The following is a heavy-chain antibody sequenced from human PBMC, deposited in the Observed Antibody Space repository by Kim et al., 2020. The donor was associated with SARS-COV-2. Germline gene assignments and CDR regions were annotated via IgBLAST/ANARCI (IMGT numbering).Heavy chain of an antibody. CDR3: ARHLPPHYDPATGFDP. CDR1: GGSISSSSYF. J-gene: IGHJ5*02. CDR2: IYYSGST. V-gene: IGHV4-39*01. Sequence: SETLSLTCTVSGGSISSSSYFWGWIRQPPGKGLEWIGSIYYSGSTYYNPSLKSRVTISVDTSKNQFSLKLSSVTAADTAAYYCARHLPPHYDPATGFDPWGQGTLVTVSS. D-gene: IGHD3-3*01.